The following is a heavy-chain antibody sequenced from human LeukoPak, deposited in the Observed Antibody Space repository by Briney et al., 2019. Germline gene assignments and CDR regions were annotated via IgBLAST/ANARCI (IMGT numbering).Heavy chain of an antibody. Sequence: ASVKVSCKASGYTFTSYDINWVRQATGQGLEWMGWMNPNSGNTGYAQKFQGRVTITADESTSTAYMELSSLRSEDTAVYYCARDPWFDPWGQGTLVTVSS. CDR2: MNPNSGNT. J-gene: IGHJ5*02. V-gene: IGHV1-8*01. CDR1: GYTFTSYD. CDR3: ARDPWFDP.